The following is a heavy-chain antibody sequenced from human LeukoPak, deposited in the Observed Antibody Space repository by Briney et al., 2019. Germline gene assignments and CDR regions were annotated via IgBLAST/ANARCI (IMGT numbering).Heavy chain of an antibody. Sequence: SETLSLTCTVSGGSINGYYWSWIRQPAGKGLEWSGRIYNSESINYNPSLKSRVTMSIDTSKNQFSLKLNSVTAADTAVYYCARDRSSSYTRDWFDPRGQGALVTVSS. CDR1: GGSINGYY. J-gene: IGHJ5*02. CDR3: ARDRSSSYTRDWFDP. D-gene: IGHD6-13*01. CDR2: IYNSESI. V-gene: IGHV4-4*07.